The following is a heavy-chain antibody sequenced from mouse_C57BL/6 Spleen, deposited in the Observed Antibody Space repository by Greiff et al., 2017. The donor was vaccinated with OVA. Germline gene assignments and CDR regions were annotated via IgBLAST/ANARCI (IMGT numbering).Heavy chain of an antibody. Sequence: EVQRVESGGGLVKPGGSLKLSCAASGFTFSDYGMHWVRQAPEKGLEWVAYISSGSSTIYYADTVKGRFTISRDNAKNTLFLQMTSLRSEDTAMYYCAMISTVVATPAYWGQGTLVTVSA. CDR2: ISSGSSTI. J-gene: IGHJ3*01. D-gene: IGHD1-1*01. CDR3: AMISTVVATPAY. CDR1: GFTFSDYG. V-gene: IGHV5-17*01.